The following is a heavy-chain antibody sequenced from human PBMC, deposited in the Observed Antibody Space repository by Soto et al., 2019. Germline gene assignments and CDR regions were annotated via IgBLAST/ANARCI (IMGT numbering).Heavy chain of an antibody. J-gene: IGHJ6*02. V-gene: IGHV1-2*02. CDR2: INPNSGGT. CDR3: AREGIATVVTRVYYYGMDV. D-gene: IGHD4-17*01. Sequence: ASVKVSCKASGYTFTGYYMHWVRQAPGQGLEWMGWINPNSGGTNYAQKFQGRVTMTRDTPISTAYMELSRLRSDDTAVYYCAREGIATVVTRVYYYGMDVWGQGTTVTVSS. CDR1: GYTFTGYY.